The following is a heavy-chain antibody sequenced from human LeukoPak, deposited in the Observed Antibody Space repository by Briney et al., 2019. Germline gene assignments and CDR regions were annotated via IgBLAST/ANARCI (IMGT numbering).Heavy chain of an antibody. D-gene: IGHD2-21*02. J-gene: IGHJ1*01. CDR2: INPSGGST. V-gene: IGHV1-46*01. Sequence: ASVKVSCKASGYTFTSYYMHWMRQAPGQGLEWMGIINPSGGSTSYAQKFQGRVTMTRDTSTSTVYMELSSLRSEDTAVYYCARVVGPYCGGDCYSGYFQHWGQGTLVTVSS. CDR1: GYTFTSYY. CDR3: ARVVGPYCGGDCYSGYFQH.